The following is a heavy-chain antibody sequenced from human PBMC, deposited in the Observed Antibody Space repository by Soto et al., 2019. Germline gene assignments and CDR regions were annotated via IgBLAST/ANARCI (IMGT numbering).Heavy chain of an antibody. V-gene: IGHV3-30*18. Sequence: GGSLRLSCAASGFTFSSYGMHWVRQAPGKGLEWVAVISYDGSNKYYADSVKGRFTISRDNSKNTLYLQMNSLRAEDTAVYYCAKDSLLTGYYYYYGMDVWGQGTTVTVSS. J-gene: IGHJ6*02. CDR1: GFTFSSYG. CDR2: ISYDGSNK. D-gene: IGHD3-9*01. CDR3: AKDSLLTGYYYYYGMDV.